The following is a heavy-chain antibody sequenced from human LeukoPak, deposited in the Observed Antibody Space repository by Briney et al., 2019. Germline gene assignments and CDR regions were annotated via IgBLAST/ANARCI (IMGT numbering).Heavy chain of an antibody. D-gene: IGHD3-22*01. Sequence: GEALKISRRGSGYSFSSYWIGWVRQMPGKGLGWRGIIYAGDSDTRYSPSFQGQVTISADKSISTAYLQWSSLKASDTAMYYCARLSYDSSGYHNWFDPWGQGTLVTVSS. CDR2: IYAGDSDT. V-gene: IGHV5-51*01. CDR3: ARLSYDSSGYHNWFDP. J-gene: IGHJ5*02. CDR1: GYSFSSYW.